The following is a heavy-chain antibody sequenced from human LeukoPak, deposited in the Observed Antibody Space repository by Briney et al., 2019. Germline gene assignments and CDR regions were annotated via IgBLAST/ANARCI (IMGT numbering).Heavy chain of an antibody. Sequence: SETLSLTCTVSGGSISTYYRSWIRQPPGKGLECIGYIYYSGGTNYNPSLKNRVTISVDTSKNQFSLRLSSVTAADTAVYYCARGRWYLDYWGQGTLVTVSS. J-gene: IGHJ4*02. CDR3: ARGRWYLDY. CDR1: GGSISTYY. V-gene: IGHV4-59*01. CDR2: IYYSGGT. D-gene: IGHD2-15*01.